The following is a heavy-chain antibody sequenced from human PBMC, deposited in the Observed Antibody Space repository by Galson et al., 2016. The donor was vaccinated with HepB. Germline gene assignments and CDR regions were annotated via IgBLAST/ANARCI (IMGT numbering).Heavy chain of an antibody. CDR3: AKEGRDILTGYYNGDAFDI. Sequence: SLRLSCAVSGFSFSDYAMSWVRQAPGKGLEWVSTIAGGSGSPNYADSVKGRFTISRDSSKNTLYLQMNSLRAEDTAVYYCAKEGRDILTGYYNGDAFDIWGQGTMVTVSS. J-gene: IGHJ3*02. V-gene: IGHV3-23*01. CDR1: GFSFSDYA. D-gene: IGHD3-9*01. CDR2: IAGGSGSP.